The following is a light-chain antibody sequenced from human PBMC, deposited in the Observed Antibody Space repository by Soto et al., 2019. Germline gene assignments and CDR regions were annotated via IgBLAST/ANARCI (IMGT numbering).Light chain of an antibody. V-gene: IGKV1-5*01. J-gene: IGKJ1*01. CDR3: QHYNTRSIA. CDR2: AAS. CDR1: ENIFKY. Sequence: DIQMIQSPATLSASVGDRITITCRASENIFKYVAWYQQTSGSAPNLLIYAASDLESGVPSRFIGSGSGTEFSLTIDNLQPNDSATYYCQHYNTRSIAFGEGTKVDVK.